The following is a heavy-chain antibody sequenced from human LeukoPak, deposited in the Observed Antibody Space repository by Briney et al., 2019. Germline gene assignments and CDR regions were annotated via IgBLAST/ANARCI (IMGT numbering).Heavy chain of an antibody. V-gene: IGHV4-59*08. CDR3: ARLLAPLNYYDSSGKYYFDY. CDR1: GGSISSYY. CDR2: IYHSGST. D-gene: IGHD3-22*01. J-gene: IGHJ4*02. Sequence: SETLSLTCTVSGGSISSYYWSWIRQPPGKGLEWIGNIYHSGSTYYNPSLKSRVTISVDTSKNQFSLKLSSVTAADTAVYYCARLLAPLNYYDSSGKYYFDYWGQGTLVTVSS.